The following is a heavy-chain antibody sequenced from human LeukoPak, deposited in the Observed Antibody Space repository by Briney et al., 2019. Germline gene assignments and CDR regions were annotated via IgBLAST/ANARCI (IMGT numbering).Heavy chain of an antibody. CDR1: GFTFSGYA. J-gene: IGHJ4*02. Sequence: GGSLRLSCAASGFTFSGYAMHWVRQAPGKGLEWVAVIWYDGSNKYYADSVKGRFTISRDNSKNTLYLQMSSLRAEDTAVYYCAGSGSSWYSLDNWGQGTLVTVSS. V-gene: IGHV3-33*01. D-gene: IGHD6-13*01. CDR3: AGSGSSWYSLDN. CDR2: IWYDGSNK.